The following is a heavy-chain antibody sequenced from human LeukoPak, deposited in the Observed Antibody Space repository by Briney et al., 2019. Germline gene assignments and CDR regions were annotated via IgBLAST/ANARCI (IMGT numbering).Heavy chain of an antibody. CDR3: ARGGYSGYDYRYYYYYYMDV. CDR1: GGSISSSSYY. D-gene: IGHD5-12*01. V-gene: IGHV4-61*01. CDR2: IYYSGST. Sequence: SETLSLTCTVSGGSISSSSYYWSWIRQPPGKGLEWIGYIYYSGSTNYNPSLKSRVTISVDTSKNQFSLKLSSVTAADTAVYYCARGGYSGYDYRYYYYYYMDVWGKGTTVTISS. J-gene: IGHJ6*03.